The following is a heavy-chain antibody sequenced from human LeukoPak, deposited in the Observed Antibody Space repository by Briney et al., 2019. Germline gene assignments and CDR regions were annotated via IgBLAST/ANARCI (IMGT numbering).Heavy chain of an antibody. D-gene: IGHD3-22*01. V-gene: IGHV3-23*01. J-gene: IGHJ4*02. CDR1: GVTFSSYA. CDR2: ISGTGGRT. Sequence: GGSLRLSCAASGVTFSSYAMSCVRQAPGKGLEWVSGISGTGGRTYYADSVKGRFTISRDNSKNTLYLQMNSLRAEDTAVYYCAKDLRYDSSGYFDYWGQGTRVTVSS. CDR3: AKDLRYDSSGYFDY.